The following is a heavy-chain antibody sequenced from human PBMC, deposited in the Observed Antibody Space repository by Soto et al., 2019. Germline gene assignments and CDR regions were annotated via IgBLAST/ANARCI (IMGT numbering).Heavy chain of an antibody. D-gene: IGHD2-2*01. V-gene: IGHV1-69*06. CDR1: GGTFNNYV. CDR3: AGRCDSTSCLAHFDY. Sequence: SVKVSCKASGGTFNNYVINWVRQAAGQGLEWMGGIIPIFGTANYAQKFQGRVTITADKSTSTAYMELNSLRSEDTAVYYCAGRCDSTSCLAHFDYWGQGTLVTVSS. CDR2: IIPIFGTA. J-gene: IGHJ4*02.